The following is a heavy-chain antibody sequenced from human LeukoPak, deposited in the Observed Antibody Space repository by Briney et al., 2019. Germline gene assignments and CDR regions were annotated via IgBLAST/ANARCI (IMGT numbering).Heavy chain of an antibody. CDR1: GFTFSSYA. J-gene: IGHJ3*02. CDR3: ARDGSYSSSWSRDAFDI. CDR2: IRAGGGST. V-gene: IGHV3-23*01. Sequence: GGSLRLSCAASGFTFSSYAMSWVRQAPGKGLEWVSAIRAGGGSTFYADSVKGRFTISRDNAKNSLYLQMNSLRAEDTAVYYCARDGSYSSSWSRDAFDIWGQGTMVTVSS. D-gene: IGHD6-13*01.